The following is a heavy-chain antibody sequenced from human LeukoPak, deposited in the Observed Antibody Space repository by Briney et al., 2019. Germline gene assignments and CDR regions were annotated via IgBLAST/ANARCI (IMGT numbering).Heavy chain of an antibody. V-gene: IGHV1-18*01. J-gene: IGHJ4*02. CDR1: GGTFSSYA. CDR2: ISAYNGNT. Sequence: GASVKVSCKASGGTFSSYAISWVRQAPGQGLEWMGWISAYNGNTNYAQKLQGRVTMTTDTSTSTAYMELRSLRSDDTAVYYCAREGSSRYFDYWGQGTLVTVSS. CDR3: AREGSSRYFDY. D-gene: IGHD6-6*01.